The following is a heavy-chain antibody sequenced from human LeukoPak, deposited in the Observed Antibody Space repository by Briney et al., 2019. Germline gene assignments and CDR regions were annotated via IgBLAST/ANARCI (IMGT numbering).Heavy chain of an antibody. CDR1: GGSFSGYY. J-gene: IGHJ5*02. CDR3: ARLRGGWYLNWFDP. CDR2: INHSGST. Sequence: SETLSLTCAVYGGSFSGYYWSWIRQPPGKGLEWIGEINHSGSTDYNPSLKSRVTISVDTSKNQFSLKLSSVTAADTAVYYCARLRGGWYLNWFDPWGQGTLVTVSS. D-gene: IGHD6-19*01. V-gene: IGHV4-34*01.